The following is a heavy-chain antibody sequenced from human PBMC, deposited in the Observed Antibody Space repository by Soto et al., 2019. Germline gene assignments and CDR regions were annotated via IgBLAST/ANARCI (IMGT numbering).Heavy chain of an antibody. D-gene: IGHD5-12*01. J-gene: IGHJ4*02. CDR2: IWYDGSNK. Sequence: PGGSLRLSCAASGFTFSSYGMHWVRQAPGKGLEWVAVIWYDGSNKYYADSVKGRFTISRDNSKNTLYLQMNSLRAEDTAVYYCARDGDIVPTYYFAYWGQGTLVTVSS. V-gene: IGHV3-33*01. CDR3: ARDGDIVPTYYFAY. CDR1: GFTFSSYG.